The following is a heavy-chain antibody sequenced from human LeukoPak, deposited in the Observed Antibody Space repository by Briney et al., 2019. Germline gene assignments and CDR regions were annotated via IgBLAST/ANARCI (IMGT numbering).Heavy chain of an antibody. V-gene: IGHV1-69*04. D-gene: IGHD1-26*01. CDR3: ARADSGSYLGAFGI. Sequence: GASVKVPCKASGGTFSSYAISWVRQAPGQGLEWMGRIIPILGIANYAQKFQGRVTITADKSTSTAYMELSSLRSEDTAVYYCARADSGSYLGAFGIWGQGTMVTVSS. CDR1: GGTFSSYA. J-gene: IGHJ3*02. CDR2: IIPILGIA.